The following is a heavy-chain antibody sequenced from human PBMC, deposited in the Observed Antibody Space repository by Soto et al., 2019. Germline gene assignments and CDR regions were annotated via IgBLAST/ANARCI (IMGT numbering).Heavy chain of an antibody. Sequence: GGSLRLSCAASGFTFSDYYMSWIRQAPGKGLEWVSYISSSSSTIYYADSVKGRFTISRDNAKNSLYLQMNSLRAKDTAVYYCAREFTMVRGRYYYYMDVWGKGTTVTVSS. D-gene: IGHD3-10*01. CDR2: ISSSSSTI. J-gene: IGHJ6*03. CDR3: AREFTMVRGRYYYYMDV. CDR1: GFTFSDYY. V-gene: IGHV3-11*04.